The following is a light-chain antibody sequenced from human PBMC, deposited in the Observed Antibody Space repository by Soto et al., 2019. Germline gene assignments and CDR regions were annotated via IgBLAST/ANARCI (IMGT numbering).Light chain of an antibody. V-gene: IGLV2-14*03. J-gene: IGLJ1*01. CDR2: DIA. CDR3: VSFTTKKSYV. CDR1: SSDIGAYIF. Sequence: QSALTQPASVSGSPGQSITISCTGTSSDIGAYIFVSWYQQHPGKAPKLIIYDIANRPSGVSYRFSGSKSANTASLTISGLQADEEADYYCVSFTTKKSYVFGTGTKLTVL.